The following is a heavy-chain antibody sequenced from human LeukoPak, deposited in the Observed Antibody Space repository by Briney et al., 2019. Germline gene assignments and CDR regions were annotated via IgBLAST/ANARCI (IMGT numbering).Heavy chain of an antibody. V-gene: IGHV1-18*01. J-gene: IGHJ6*03. Sequence: GASVKVSCKASGYTFTSYGISWVRQAPGQGLEWVGWVTAFNENTHYSRKVQGRVTMTRDTSTSTAYMELRSLRFDDTAVYYCARNTYGYKFSMDVWGKGTTVTVSS. CDR1: GYTFTSYG. CDR3: ARNTYGYKFSMDV. D-gene: IGHD5-24*01. CDR2: VTAFNENT.